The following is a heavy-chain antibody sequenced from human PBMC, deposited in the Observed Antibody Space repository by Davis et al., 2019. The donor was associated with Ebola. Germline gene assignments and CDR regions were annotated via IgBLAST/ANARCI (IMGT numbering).Heavy chain of an antibody. Sequence: AASVKVSCKASGGTFSSYAISWVRQAPGQGLEWMGGIIPIFGTANYAQKFQGRVTITADESTSTAYMELSSLRSEDTAVYYCARSIAVAGTFDYWGQGTLVTVSS. CDR1: GGTFSSYA. J-gene: IGHJ4*02. D-gene: IGHD6-19*01. V-gene: IGHV1-69*13. CDR2: IIPIFGTA. CDR3: ARSIAVAGTFDY.